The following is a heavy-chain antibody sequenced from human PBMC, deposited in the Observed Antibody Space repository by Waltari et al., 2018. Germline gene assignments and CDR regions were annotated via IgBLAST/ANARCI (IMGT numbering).Heavy chain of an antibody. Sequence: QVQLQQWGAGRLKPSETLSLTCAVYGGTFSGYFWTWIRQPPGKGLEWVGEIDHSGTTKYNLSLKSRITISVDTSKNQFSLKVTSLRAADTAVYYCARGFTLNYYDRSGYYFDYWGRGTPVSVSS. CDR1: GGTFSGYF. CDR3: ARGFTLNYYDRSGYYFDY. V-gene: IGHV4-34*02. J-gene: IGHJ4*02. CDR2: IDHSGTT. D-gene: IGHD3-22*01.